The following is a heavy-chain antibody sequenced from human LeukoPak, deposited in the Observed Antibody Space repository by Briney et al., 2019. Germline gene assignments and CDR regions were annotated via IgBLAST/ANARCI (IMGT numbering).Heavy chain of an antibody. CDR3: ARGELLYDY. CDR1: GGSFSSHDYY. J-gene: IGHJ4*02. V-gene: IGHV4-30-4*01. CDR2: IHYSGST. D-gene: IGHD2-15*01. Sequence: PSETLSLTCTVSGGSFSSHDYYCSWIRQPPGKGLGWIGYIHYSGSTFYNPSLKSRVTISVDTSKNQFSLKLNSVTAADTAVYYCARGELLYDYWGQGTLVTVSS.